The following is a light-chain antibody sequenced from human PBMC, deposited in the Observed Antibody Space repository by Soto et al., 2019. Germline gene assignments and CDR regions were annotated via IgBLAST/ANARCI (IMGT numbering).Light chain of an antibody. CDR2: GAS. CDR1: QSVSSSY. V-gene: IGKV3-20*01. Sequence: EILLTQSPCTLALSPGERATLSCRASQSVSSSYLAWYQQKPGQAPRLLIYGASSRATGIPERFSGSGSGTDFTLTISRLEPEDFAVYYCQQYGSSPPTFGQGTRLEIK. J-gene: IGKJ5*01. CDR3: QQYGSSPPT.